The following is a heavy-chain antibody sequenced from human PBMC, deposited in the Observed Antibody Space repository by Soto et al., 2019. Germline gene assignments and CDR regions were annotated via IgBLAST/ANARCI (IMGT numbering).Heavy chain of an antibody. J-gene: IGHJ6*02. CDR1: GGSISSYY. Sequence: QVQLQESGPGLVRPSETLSLTCTVSGGSISSYYWSWIRQSPGRGLEWIGHIYYSGSTNYNPSLKSRVTISVDTSKNQFSLKLSSVTAADTAVYXCAXXXSGSYWSFRYYGMDVWGQGTTVTVSS. CDR3: AXXXSGSYWSFRYYGMDV. D-gene: IGHD1-26*01. V-gene: IGHV4-59*08. CDR2: IYYSGST.